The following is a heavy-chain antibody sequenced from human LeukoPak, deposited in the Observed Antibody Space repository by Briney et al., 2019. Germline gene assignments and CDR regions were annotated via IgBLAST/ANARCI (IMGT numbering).Heavy chain of an antibody. CDR2: INHSGST. CDR3: AKDPITYSSSSLSGGFDY. V-gene: IGHV4-34*01. CDR1: GGSFSGYY. D-gene: IGHD6-6*01. Sequence: SDTLSLTCAVYGGSFSGYYWSWIRQPPGKGLEWIGEINHSGSTYYNPSLKSRVTISVDTSKNQFSLKLSSVTAADTAVYYCAKDPITYSSSSLSGGFDYWGQGTLVTVSS. J-gene: IGHJ4*02.